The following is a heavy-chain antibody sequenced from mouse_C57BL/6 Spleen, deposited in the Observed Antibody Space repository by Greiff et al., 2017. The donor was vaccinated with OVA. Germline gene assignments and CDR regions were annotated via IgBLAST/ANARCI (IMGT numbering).Heavy chain of an antibody. CDR3: ARSHYSNYWFAY. CDR2: INPSSGYT. J-gene: IGHJ3*01. CDR1: GYTFTSYT. D-gene: IGHD2-5*01. V-gene: IGHV1-4*01. Sequence: VKLQESGAELARPGASVKMSCKASGYTFTSYTMHWVKQRPGQGLEWIGYINPSSGYTKYNQKFKDKATLTADKSSSTAYMQLSSLTSEDSAVYYCARSHYSNYWFAYWGQGTLVTVSA.